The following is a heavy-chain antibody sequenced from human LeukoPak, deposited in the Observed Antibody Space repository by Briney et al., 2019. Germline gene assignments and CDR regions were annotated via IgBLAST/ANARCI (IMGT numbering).Heavy chain of an antibody. D-gene: IGHD2-15*01. J-gene: IGHJ4*02. CDR1: GYTFTSYY. CDR3: ARDSSGGLVPDY. Sequence: ASVKVSCKASGYTFTSYYMHWVRQAPGQGLEWMGWINPNSGGTNYAQKFQGRVTMTRDTSISTAYMELSRLRSDDTAVYYCARDSSGGLVPDYWGQGTLVTVSS. CDR2: INPNSGGT. V-gene: IGHV1-2*02.